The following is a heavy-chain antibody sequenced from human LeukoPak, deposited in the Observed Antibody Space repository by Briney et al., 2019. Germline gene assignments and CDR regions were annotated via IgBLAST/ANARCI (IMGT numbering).Heavy chain of an antibody. CDR1: GFTFSSYE. Sequence: GGSLRLSCAASGFTFSSYEMNWVRQAPGKGLEWVSAISGSGGSTYYADSVKGRFTISRDNSKNTLYLQMNSLGAEDTAVYYCAKGNLLWFGDRVYYFDYWGQGTLVTVSS. D-gene: IGHD3-10*01. CDR2: ISGSGGST. V-gene: IGHV3-23*01. CDR3: AKGNLLWFGDRVYYFDY. J-gene: IGHJ4*02.